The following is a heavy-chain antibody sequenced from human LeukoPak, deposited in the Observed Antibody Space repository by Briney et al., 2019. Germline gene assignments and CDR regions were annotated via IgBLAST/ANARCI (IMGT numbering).Heavy chain of an antibody. CDR1: GFTFSSYG. CDR2: ISYDGSNK. J-gene: IGHJ4*02. Sequence: GGSLRLSCAASGFTFSSYGMHWVRQAPGKGLEWVAVISYDGSNKYYADSVKGRFTISRDNSKNTLYLQMNSLRAEDTAVYYCARDRAGVFDYWGQGTLVTVSS. CDR3: ARDRAGVFDY. D-gene: IGHD6-13*01. V-gene: IGHV3-30*03.